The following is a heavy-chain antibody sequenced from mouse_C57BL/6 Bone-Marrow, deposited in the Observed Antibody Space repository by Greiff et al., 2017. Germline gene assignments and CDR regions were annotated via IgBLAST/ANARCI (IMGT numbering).Heavy chain of an antibody. D-gene: IGHD1-1*01. CDR2: ILPGSGST. CDR1: GYTFTGYW. Sequence: DQLQQSGAELMKPGASVKLSCTATGYTFTGYWIAWVKQRPGPGLEWIGEILPGSGSTNYNEKFKGKATFTADPSSNTAYMQLISLTTEDAAIYYCARYGWDFDVWGTGTTVTVSS. CDR3: ARYGWDFDV. V-gene: IGHV1-9*01. J-gene: IGHJ1*03.